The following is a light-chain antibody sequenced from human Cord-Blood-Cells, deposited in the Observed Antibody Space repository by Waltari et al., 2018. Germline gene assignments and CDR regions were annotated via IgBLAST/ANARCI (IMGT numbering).Light chain of an antibody. CDR3: SSYTSSSTLV. V-gene: IGLV2-14*01. CDR1: SSDVGGYNY. CDR2: EVS. Sequence: QSALTQPASVSGSPGQSITISCTGTSSDVGGYNYVSWYQQHPGKAPKLMIYEVSNRPSGVSNRVSGSKPGNTASLTSAGLQAEDEADYYCSSYTSSSTLVFGTGTKVTVL. J-gene: IGLJ1*01.